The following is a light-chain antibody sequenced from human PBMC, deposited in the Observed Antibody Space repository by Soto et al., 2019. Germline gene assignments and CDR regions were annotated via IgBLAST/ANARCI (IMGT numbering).Light chain of an antibody. CDR2: RAS. V-gene: IGKV3-15*01. CDR3: HQYENWPKT. J-gene: IGKJ1*01. Sequence: EIVMTQSPPTLSLSPGERATLSCRASQSISTNVAWYQQKPGQAPSLLFFRASIRASGVPARFSGSRSGTEFTLTISSLQSEDFAVYFCHQYENWPKTFGQGTKVEI. CDR1: QSISTN.